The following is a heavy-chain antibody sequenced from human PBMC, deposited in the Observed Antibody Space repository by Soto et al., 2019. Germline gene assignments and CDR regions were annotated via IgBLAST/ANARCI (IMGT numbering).Heavy chain of an antibody. J-gene: IGHJ4*02. CDR1: GGSISSGGYS. Sequence: SETLSLTCAVSGGSISSGGYSWSWIRQPPGKGLEWIGYIYHSGSTYYNPSLKSRVTISVDRSKNQFSLKLSSVTAADTAVYYCARRPPGGTAIFDYWGQGTPVTVSS. CDR3: ARRPPGGTAIFDY. V-gene: IGHV4-30-2*01. CDR2: IYHSGST. D-gene: IGHD1-7*01.